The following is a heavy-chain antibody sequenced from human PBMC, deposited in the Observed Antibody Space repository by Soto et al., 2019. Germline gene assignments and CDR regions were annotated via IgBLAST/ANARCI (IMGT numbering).Heavy chain of an antibody. CDR1: GFTFSTYA. CDR2: VSGSGGGT. D-gene: IGHD4-4*01. CDR3: AKDKGGTTILTTSDY. V-gene: IGHV3-23*01. J-gene: IGHJ4*02. Sequence: GGSLRLSCSASGFTFSTYAMSWVRQAPGKGLEWVSGVSGSGGGTYYADSVQGRFTISRDNSKNTLYLQMNSLRAEDTAVYYCAKDKGGTTILTTSDYWGQGALATVSS.